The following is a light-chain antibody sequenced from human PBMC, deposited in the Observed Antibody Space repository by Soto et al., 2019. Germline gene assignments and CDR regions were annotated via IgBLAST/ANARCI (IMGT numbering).Light chain of an antibody. CDR1: QSISNW. CDR2: HAS. J-gene: IGKJ1*01. Sequence: DIQMTQSPSTLSASVGDRVTITCQASQSISNWLACYQQKPGTAPKVLIYHASNLQSGVPSRFSGSGSGTEFTLTISSLQPDDFATYYCQQYNSYSFGQGTKVDIK. V-gene: IGKV1-5*01. CDR3: QQYNSYS.